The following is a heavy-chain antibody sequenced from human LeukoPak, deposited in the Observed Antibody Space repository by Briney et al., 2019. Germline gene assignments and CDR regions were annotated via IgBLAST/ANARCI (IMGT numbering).Heavy chain of an antibody. Sequence: ASVKVSCKASGYTFSDYYMHWVRQAPGQGLEWMGWINPNSGGTNYAQKFQGRVTMTRDTSISTAYMELSRLRSDDTAVYYCARSTNFSSGLGWWGQGTLVTVSS. CDR3: ARSTNFSSGLGW. V-gene: IGHV1-2*02. D-gene: IGHD6-19*01. CDR1: GYTFSDYY. CDR2: INPNSGGT. J-gene: IGHJ4*02.